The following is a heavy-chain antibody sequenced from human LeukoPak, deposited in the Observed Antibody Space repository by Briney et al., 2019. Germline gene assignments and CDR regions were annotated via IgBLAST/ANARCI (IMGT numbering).Heavy chain of an antibody. CDR3: AKAFGTNGYFQLPIDF. CDR2: ITGTTATGDPP. V-gene: IGHV3-23*01. Sequence: GGSLRLSCAASGFTFSNNAMTWVRQAPGKRLECVSAITGTTATGDPPYYADSVKGRFTISRDNSRNTLYLQLNDLRAEDTAIYYCAKAFGTNGYFQLPIDFWGQGTLVTVSS. J-gene: IGHJ4*02. D-gene: IGHD2-8*01. CDR1: GFTFSNNA.